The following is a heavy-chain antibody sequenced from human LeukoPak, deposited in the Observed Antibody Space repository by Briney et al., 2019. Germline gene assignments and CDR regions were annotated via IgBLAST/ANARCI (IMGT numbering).Heavy chain of an antibody. CDR1: VYTFTVYY. D-gene: IGHD3-16*01. CDR3: ARDKGLPLDH. Sequence: ASVTVSFTSSVYTFTVYYMHWVRQAPGQGIEWMGWINPNSAGTNYAQKFQGRVTMTRDTSISTAYMELSRLRSDDTAVYYCARDKGLPLDHWGQGTLVTVSS. J-gene: IGHJ5*02. V-gene: IGHV1-2*02. CDR2: INPNSAGT.